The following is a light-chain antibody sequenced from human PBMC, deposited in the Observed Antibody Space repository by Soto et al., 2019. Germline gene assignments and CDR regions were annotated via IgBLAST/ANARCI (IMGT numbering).Light chain of an antibody. CDR3: LQYETYWT. V-gene: IGKV1-5*03. CDR1: QGISNY. J-gene: IGKJ1*01. Sequence: DIQMTQSPSSLSASVGDRVTITCRASQGISNYLAWYQQKPGKAPKLLIYKASSLESGVPSRFSGSGSGTEFTLTISSLQPDDFATYYCLQYETYWTFGQGTKVDIK. CDR2: KAS.